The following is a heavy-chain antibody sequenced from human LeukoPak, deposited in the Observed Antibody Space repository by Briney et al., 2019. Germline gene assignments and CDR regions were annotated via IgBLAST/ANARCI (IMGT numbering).Heavy chain of an antibody. CDR2: IYYSGST. CDR3: ARARSIAVAGPYFNY. D-gene: IGHD6-19*01. J-gene: IGHJ4*02. V-gene: IGHV4-61*01. CDR1: GGSVSSGSYY. Sequence: PSETLSLTCTVSGGSVSSGSYYRSWIRQPPGKGLEWIGYIYYSGSTNYNPSLKSRVTISVDTSKNQFSLKLSSVTAADTAVYYCARARSIAVAGPYFNYWGQGTLVTVSS.